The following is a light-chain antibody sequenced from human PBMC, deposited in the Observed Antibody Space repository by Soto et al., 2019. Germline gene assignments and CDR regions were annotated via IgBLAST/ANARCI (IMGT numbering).Light chain of an antibody. CDR3: QQYGNSPWT. CDR2: GAS. V-gene: IGKV3-20*01. CDR1: QSVSSSY. J-gene: IGKJ1*01. Sequence: EIVMTHSPSTLSVSPVERATLSCSGSQSVSSSYLAWYQQKPGQAPRLLIYGASSRATGIPDRFSGSGSGTDFTLTITRLEPEDFAVYYCQQYGNSPWTFGQGTKVDIK.